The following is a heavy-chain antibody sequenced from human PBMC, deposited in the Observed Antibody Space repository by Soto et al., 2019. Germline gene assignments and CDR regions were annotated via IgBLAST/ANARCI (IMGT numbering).Heavy chain of an antibody. CDR2: INPNSGGT. D-gene: IGHD7-27*01. Sequence: ASVKVSCKASGYTFTGYYMHWVRQAPGQGLEWMGWINPNSGGTNYAQKFQGRVTMTRDTSISTAYMELSRLRSDDTAMYYCARLTPHRREEFDYWGQGTLVTVSS. CDR3: ARLTPHRREEFDY. J-gene: IGHJ4*02. V-gene: IGHV1-2*02. CDR1: GYTFTGYY.